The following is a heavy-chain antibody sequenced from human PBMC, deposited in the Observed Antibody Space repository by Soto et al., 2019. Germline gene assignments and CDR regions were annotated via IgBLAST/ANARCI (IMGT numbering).Heavy chain of an antibody. V-gene: IGHV4-34*01. CDR1: GGSFSGYY. J-gene: IGHJ4*02. CDR2: INHSGST. CDR3: ARLIMITFGGVIAYFDY. D-gene: IGHD3-16*02. Sequence: SETLSLTCAVYGGSFSGYYWSWIRQPPGKGLEWIGEINHSGSTNYNPSLKSRVTISVDTSKNQFSLKLSSVTAADTAVYYCARLIMITFGGVIAYFDYWGQGTLVTVSS.